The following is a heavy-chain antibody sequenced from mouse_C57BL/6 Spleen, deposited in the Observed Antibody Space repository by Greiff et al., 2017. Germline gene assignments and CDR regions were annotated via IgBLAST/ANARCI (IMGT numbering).Heavy chain of an antibody. CDR2: IHPNSGST. V-gene: IGHV1-64*01. Sequence: QVQLQQPGAELVKPGASVKLSCKASGYTFTSYWMHWVKQRPGQGLEWIGMIHPNSGSTNYNEKFKSKATLTVDKSSSTAYMQLSSLTSEDSAVYYCASIYYGNYAYAMDYWGQGTSVTVSS. D-gene: IGHD2-1*01. CDR3: ASIYYGNYAYAMDY. J-gene: IGHJ4*01. CDR1: GYTFTSYW.